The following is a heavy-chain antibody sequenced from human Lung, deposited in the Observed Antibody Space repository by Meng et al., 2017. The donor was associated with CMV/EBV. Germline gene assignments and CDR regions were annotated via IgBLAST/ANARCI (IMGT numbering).Heavy chain of an antibody. V-gene: IGHV3-30-3*01. CDR3: ARIRSYYGSGSYSHDAFDI. CDR2: ISHDGSNK. D-gene: IGHD3-10*01. J-gene: IGHJ3*02. Sequence: GGSXRLXCAASGFTFSSYIMHWVRQAPGKGLEWVAVISHDGSNKYYADPVKGRFNISRDNSKNTLYLQMNSLRAEDMAVYYCARIRSYYGSGSYSHDAFDIWXQGTMVTVSS. CDR1: GFTFSSYI.